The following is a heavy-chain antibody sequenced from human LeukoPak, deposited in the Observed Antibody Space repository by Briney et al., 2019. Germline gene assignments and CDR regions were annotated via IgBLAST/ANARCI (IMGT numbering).Heavy chain of an antibody. CDR3: AREYCSGGSCYNADY. V-gene: IGHV1-18*01. CDR2: ISTYDGDT. D-gene: IGHD2-15*01. CDR1: GYTFTTFG. J-gene: IGHJ4*02. Sequence: ASVKVSRKASGYTFTTFGISWVRQAPGQGLEWMGWISTYDGDTHYAQKLQGRVTMTTDTSTSTAYMELRSLRSDDTAVYYCAREYCSGGSCYNADYWGQGTLVTVSS.